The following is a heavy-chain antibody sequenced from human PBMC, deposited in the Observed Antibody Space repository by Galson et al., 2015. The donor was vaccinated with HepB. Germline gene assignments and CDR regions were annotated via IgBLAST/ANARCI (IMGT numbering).Heavy chain of an antibody. D-gene: IGHD3-16*01. CDR3: AKDSGFGGEDY. Sequence: SLRLSCAASGFTFYVYTMNWVRQAPGKGLEWVSAVRGSGTGTFYADSVRGRFTISRDDSKNTVTLQFNNLRVEDTAIYYCAKDSGFGGEDYWGQGILVTVSS. V-gene: IGHV3-23*01. CDR1: GFTFYVYT. J-gene: IGHJ4*02. CDR2: VRGSGTGT.